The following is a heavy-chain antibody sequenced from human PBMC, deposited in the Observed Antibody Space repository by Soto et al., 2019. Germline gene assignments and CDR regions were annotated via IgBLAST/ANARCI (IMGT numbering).Heavy chain of an antibody. V-gene: IGHV3-33*01. Sequence: GALRLSCAASGFTFSSYGMHWVRQAPGKGLEWVAVIWYDGSNKYYADSVKGRFTISRDNSKNTLYLQMNSLRAEDTAVYYCARRNYDFWSGYYHYFDYWGQGTLVTVSS. J-gene: IGHJ4*02. CDR2: IWYDGSNK. CDR3: ARRNYDFWSGYYHYFDY. CDR1: GFTFSSYG. D-gene: IGHD3-3*01.